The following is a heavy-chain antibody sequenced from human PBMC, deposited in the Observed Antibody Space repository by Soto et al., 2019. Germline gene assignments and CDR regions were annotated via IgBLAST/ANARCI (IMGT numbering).Heavy chain of an antibody. CDR3: AKDAKILDWLPTSYYFDF. J-gene: IGHJ4*02. CDR2: ISGGDDSK. Sequence: GGSLRLSCAVSGFTFRSSPMSWVRRAPGKGLEWVSGISGGDDSKHSADSVRGRFTITRDNSKNTLYLQMNSLRAEDTAVYYCAKDAKILDWLPTSYYFDFWGQGTLVTVSS. D-gene: IGHD3-9*01. CDR1: GFTFRSSP. V-gene: IGHV3-23*01.